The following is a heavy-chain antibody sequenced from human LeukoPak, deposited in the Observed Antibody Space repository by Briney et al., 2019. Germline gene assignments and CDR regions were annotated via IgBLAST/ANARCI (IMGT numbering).Heavy chain of an antibody. D-gene: IGHD6-19*01. CDR2: ISYDESNK. CDR1: GFTFSSYG. V-gene: IGHV3-30*03. CDR3: ARLFSSGWYRAYYYMDV. J-gene: IGHJ6*03. Sequence: GGSLRLSCAASGFTFSSYGMHWVRQAPGKGLEWVAVISYDESNKFYADSVKGRFTISRDNSKNTLYLQMNSLRAEDTAVYYCARLFSSGWYRAYYYMDVWGKGTTVTVSS.